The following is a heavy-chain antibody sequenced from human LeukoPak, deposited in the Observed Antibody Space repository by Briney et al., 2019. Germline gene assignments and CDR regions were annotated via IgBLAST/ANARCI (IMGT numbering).Heavy chain of an antibody. Sequence: GGSLRLSCAASGFTFRSYGMHWVRQAPGKGLEWVAFIRYDRNNKYYVDSVKGRFTISRDNSKNTLFLQMNSLRAEDTAVYYCAKVGLNYYDSSGYIDYWGQGTLVTVSS. V-gene: IGHV3-30*02. J-gene: IGHJ4*02. CDR2: IRYDRNNK. CDR1: GFTFRSYG. CDR3: AKVGLNYYDSSGYIDY. D-gene: IGHD3-22*01.